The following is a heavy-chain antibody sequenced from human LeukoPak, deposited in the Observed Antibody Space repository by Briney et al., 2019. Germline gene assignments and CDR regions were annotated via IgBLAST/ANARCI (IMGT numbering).Heavy chain of an antibody. Sequence: SETLSLTYAVYGGSFSGFHWSWIRQTPGKGLEWLGQINPRGGTKYNPSLESRVTISVDTSRTQFSLQLSSVTAADTAVYYCAWGGLGEFPGVDYWGEGTLVTVSS. CDR3: AWGGLGEFPGVDY. V-gene: IGHV4-34*01. CDR2: INPRGGT. D-gene: IGHD3-10*01. J-gene: IGHJ4*02. CDR1: GGSFSGFH.